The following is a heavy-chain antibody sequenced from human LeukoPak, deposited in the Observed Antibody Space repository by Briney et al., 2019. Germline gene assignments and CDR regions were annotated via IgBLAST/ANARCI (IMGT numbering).Heavy chain of an antibody. CDR3: AKARHYYGSGSYPTPFDY. V-gene: IGHV3-9*01. J-gene: IGHJ4*02. CDR1: GFIFNNYA. D-gene: IGHD3-10*01. Sequence: GGSLRLSCAGSGFIFNNYAMHWVRQPPGKGLEWVSGISWNSGSIDYADSVKGRFTISRDNSKNTLYLQMNSLRAEDTAVYYCAKARHYYGSGSYPTPFDYWGQGTLVTVSS. CDR2: ISWNSGSI.